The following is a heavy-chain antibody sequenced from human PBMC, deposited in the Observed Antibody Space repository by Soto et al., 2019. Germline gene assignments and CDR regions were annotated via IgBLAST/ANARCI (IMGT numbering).Heavy chain of an antibody. J-gene: IGHJ4*02. D-gene: IGHD6-13*01. CDR1: GGSISTYY. V-gene: IGHV4-59*01. CDR2: INYNGRT. CDR3: ARYAGSSWFDY. Sequence: SETLSLTCTVSGGSISTYYWSWIRQPPGKGLEWIGYINYNGRTNYNPSLKSRVTMSLDTSKNQFSLKLRSVTAADTAVFYCARYAGSSWFDYWGQRALVTVSS.